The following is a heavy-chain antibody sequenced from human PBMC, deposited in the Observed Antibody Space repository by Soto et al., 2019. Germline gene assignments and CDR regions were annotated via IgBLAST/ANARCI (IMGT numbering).Heavy chain of an antibody. CDR3: ARAYGAGSVDF. CDR2: VNPNTGNT. V-gene: IGHV1-8*01. Sequence: QVQLVQSGAEVKKPGASVKVSCTGSGYTFRSYDIHWVRQATGQGLEWMGWVNPNTGNTGYAQKFQGRVTMTRDMSKSSAYMEVNSMTSEYTAIYYFARAYGAGSVDFWGQGTLVSVSS. CDR1: GYTFRSYD. J-gene: IGHJ4*02. D-gene: IGHD3-10*01.